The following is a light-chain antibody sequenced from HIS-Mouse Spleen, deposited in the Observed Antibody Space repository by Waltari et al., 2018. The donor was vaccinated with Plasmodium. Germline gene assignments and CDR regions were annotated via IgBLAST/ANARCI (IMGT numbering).Light chain of an antibody. J-gene: IGLJ2*01. CDR3: CSYAGSYTLV. CDR1: SSDVGGYNY. V-gene: IGLV2-11*01. CDR2: DVS. Sequence: QSALTQPRSVSGSPGQSVTISCTGTSSDVGGYNYVSWYQQHPGKAPKLMIYDVSKRPSGVPYRFSVSKSGNTASLTIAGRQAEDEADYYCCSYAGSYTLVFGGGTKLTVL.